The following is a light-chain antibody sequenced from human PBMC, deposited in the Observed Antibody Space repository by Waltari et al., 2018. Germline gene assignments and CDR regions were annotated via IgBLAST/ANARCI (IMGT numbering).Light chain of an antibody. V-gene: IGKV1-5*01. CDR3: LQYNSLWT. CDR1: QSSSSW. Sequence: DIQMNQSHSTLSASVRNRVTITCLASQSSSSWVAWYQQKPGKAPKRLIYAASSLQSGVPSRFSGSGSGTEFTLTISSLQPDDFASYYCLQYNSLWTFGQGTKVEIK. CDR2: AAS. J-gene: IGKJ1*01.